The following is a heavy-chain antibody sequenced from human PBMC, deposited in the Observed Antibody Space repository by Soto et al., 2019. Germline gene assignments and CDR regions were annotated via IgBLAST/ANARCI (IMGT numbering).Heavy chain of an antibody. V-gene: IGHV3-21*01. CDR3: ARVVFLGSDY. Sequence: WWSLRLSCSASVFTFSSYSMNWFRQAPGKGLEWVSSISSSSSYIYYADSVKGRFTISRDNAKNSLYLQMNSLRAEDTAVYYCARVVFLGSDYWGQGTLVTVSS. D-gene: IGHD2-2*01. J-gene: IGHJ4*02. CDR2: ISSSSSYI. CDR1: VFTFSSYS.